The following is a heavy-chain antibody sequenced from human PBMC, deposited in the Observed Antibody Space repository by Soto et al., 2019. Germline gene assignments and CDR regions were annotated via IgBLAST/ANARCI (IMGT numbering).Heavy chain of an antibody. D-gene: IGHD3-10*01. V-gene: IGHV3-48*04. CDR3: ARSLAGESDY. CDR1: GFAFSAYA. CDR2: VSGTGRTT. J-gene: IGHJ4*02. Sequence: PGGSLRISCAASGFAFSAYAMNGVRHTPGKGLEWVSSVSGTGRTTYHADSVKGRFTISRDNAKNSLYLQMNSLRAEDTAVYYCARSLAGESDYWGQGTLVTVSS.